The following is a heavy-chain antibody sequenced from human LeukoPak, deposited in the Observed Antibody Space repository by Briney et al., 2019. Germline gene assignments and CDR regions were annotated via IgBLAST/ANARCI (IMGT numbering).Heavy chain of an antibody. D-gene: IGHD3-22*01. Sequence: ASVKVSCKASGYTFTSYDINWVRQATAQGLEWMGWMNPNSGNTGYAQKFQGRVTMTRNTSISTAYMELSSLRSEDTAVYYCARLQTYYYDSSGYARDYWGQGTLVTVSS. J-gene: IGHJ4*02. CDR3: ARLQTYYYDSSGYARDY. CDR1: GYTFTSYD. CDR2: MNPNSGNT. V-gene: IGHV1-8*01.